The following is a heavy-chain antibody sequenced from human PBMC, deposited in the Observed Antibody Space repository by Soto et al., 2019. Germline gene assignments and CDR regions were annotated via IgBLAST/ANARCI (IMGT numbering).Heavy chain of an antibody. Sequence: GGSLRLSCGAAGVTCSSYGMHWVRQAPGKGLEWVAVIWYDGSNKYYADSVKGRFTISRDNAKNSLYLQMNSLRDEDTAVYYCARDFLSGSYRHDAFDIWGQGTMVTVSS. CDR3: ARDFLSGSYRHDAFDI. D-gene: IGHD1-26*01. J-gene: IGHJ3*02. CDR1: GVTCSSYG. CDR2: IWYDGSNK. V-gene: IGHV3-33*01.